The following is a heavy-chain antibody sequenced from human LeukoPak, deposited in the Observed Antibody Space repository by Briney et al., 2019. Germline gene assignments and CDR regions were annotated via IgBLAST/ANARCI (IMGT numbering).Heavy chain of an antibody. CDR2: ISYDGSNK. Sequence: PGGSLRLSCAASGFTFSSYAMSWVRQAPGKGLEWVAVISYDGSNKYYADSVKGRFTISRDNSKNTLYLQMNSLRAEDTAVYYCARYDSSGYAEYFDYWGQGTLVTASS. D-gene: IGHD3-22*01. V-gene: IGHV3-30*04. J-gene: IGHJ4*02. CDR1: GFTFSSYA. CDR3: ARYDSSGYAEYFDY.